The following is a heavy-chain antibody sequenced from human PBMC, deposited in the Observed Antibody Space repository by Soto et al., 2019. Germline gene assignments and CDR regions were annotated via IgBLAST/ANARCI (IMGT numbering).Heavy chain of an antibody. Sequence: SETLSLTCTVSGGSISSYYWSWIRQPPGKGLEWIGYIYYSGSTNYNPSLKSRVTISVDTSKNQFSLKLSSVTAADTAVYYCARDRPDVGYCSSTSCYGDAFDIWGQGTMVTVSS. V-gene: IGHV4-59*01. CDR3: ARDRPDVGYCSSTSCYGDAFDI. J-gene: IGHJ3*02. CDR2: IYYSGST. D-gene: IGHD2-2*01. CDR1: GGSISSYY.